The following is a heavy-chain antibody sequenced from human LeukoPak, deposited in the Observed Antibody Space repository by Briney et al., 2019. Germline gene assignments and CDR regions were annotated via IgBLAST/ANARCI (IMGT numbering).Heavy chain of an antibody. D-gene: IGHD2-15*01. V-gene: IGHV3-11*01. Sequence: PGGSLRLSCAVSGFTFSGYYMSWIRQARGKGLEGTSYITTSATTIYYADAVKGRFTMSRDNAKNSLFLQMNSLRAEDTAVSYCARARGYCSGGFCYAYYFDYWGQGTLVTVSS. CDR1: GFTFSGYY. J-gene: IGHJ4*02. CDR2: ITTSATTI. CDR3: ARARGYCSGGFCYAYYFDY.